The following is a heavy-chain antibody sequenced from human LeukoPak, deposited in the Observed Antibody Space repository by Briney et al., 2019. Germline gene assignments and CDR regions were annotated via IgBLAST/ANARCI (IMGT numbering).Heavy chain of an antibody. D-gene: IGHD2-15*01. J-gene: IGHJ5*02. CDR2: IYHSGST. CDR1: GGSISSSNW. CDR3: ARKHCSGGSCYPKKNNWFDP. V-gene: IGHV4-4*02. Sequence: SETLSLTCAVSGGSISSSNWWSWVRQPPGKGLEWIGEIYHSGSTNYNPSLKSRVTISVDKSKNQFSLKLSSVTAADTAVYYCARKHCSGGSCYPKKNNWFDPWGQGTLVTVSS.